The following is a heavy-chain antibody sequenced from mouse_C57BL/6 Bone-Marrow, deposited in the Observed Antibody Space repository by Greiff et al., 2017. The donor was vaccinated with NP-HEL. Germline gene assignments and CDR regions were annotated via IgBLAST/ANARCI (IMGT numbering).Heavy chain of an antibody. Sequence: QVQLKQSGAELVRPGASVKLSCKASGYTFTDYYINWVKQRPGQGLEWIARIYPGSGNTYYNEKFKGKATLTAEKSSSTAYMQLSSLTSEDSAVYFCARTRLLLRSPYAMDYWGQGTSVTVSS. V-gene: IGHV1-76*01. J-gene: IGHJ4*01. CDR2: IYPGSGNT. CDR3: ARTRLLLRSPYAMDY. CDR1: GYTFTDYY. D-gene: IGHD1-1*01.